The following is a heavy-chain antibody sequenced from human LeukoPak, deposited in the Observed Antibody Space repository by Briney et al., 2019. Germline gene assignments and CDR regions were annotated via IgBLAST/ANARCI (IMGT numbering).Heavy chain of an antibody. CDR2: ISSSGSTI. J-gene: IGHJ4*02. D-gene: IGHD2-2*01. V-gene: IGHV3-48*03. CDR1: GFTFSSYE. Sequence: GGSPRLSCAASGFTFSSYEMNWVRQAPGKGLEWVSYISSSGSTIYYADSVKGRFTISRDNAKNSLYLQMNSLRAEDTAVYYCAAVGYCSSTSCYVGYFDYWGQGTLVTVSS. CDR3: AAVGYCSSTSCYVGYFDY.